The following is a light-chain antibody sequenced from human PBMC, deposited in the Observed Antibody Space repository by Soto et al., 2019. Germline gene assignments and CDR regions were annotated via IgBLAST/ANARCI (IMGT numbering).Light chain of an antibody. CDR2: FAS. CDR3: QQYLNQLS. J-gene: IGKJ5*01. Sequence: DIQLTQSPSSLSASVGDSVTITCRASQGISSWLAWYQQKPGKAPQLLIYFASTLQSGVPSRLSGSGSGTDFTLTIRSLQAEDAAVYYCQQYLNQLSFGQGTRLDIK. V-gene: IGKV1-27*01. CDR1: QGISSW.